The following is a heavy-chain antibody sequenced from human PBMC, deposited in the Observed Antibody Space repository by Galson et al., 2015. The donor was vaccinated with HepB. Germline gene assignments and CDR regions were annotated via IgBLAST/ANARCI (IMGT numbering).Heavy chain of an antibody. CDR1: GFTFSSYG. D-gene: IGHD2-21*01. Sequence: SLRLSCAASGFTFSSYGMHWVRQAPGKGLEWVAVISYDGSNKYYADSVKGRFTISRDNSKNTLYLQMNSLRAEDTAVYYCAKTGDIEVVIAILSDWGQGTLVTVSS. CDR2: ISYDGSNK. J-gene: IGHJ4*02. V-gene: IGHV3-30*18. CDR3: AKTGDIEVVIAILSD.